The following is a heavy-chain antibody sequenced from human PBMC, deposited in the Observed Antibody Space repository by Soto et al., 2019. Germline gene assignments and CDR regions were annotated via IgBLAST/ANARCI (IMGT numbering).Heavy chain of an antibody. CDR2: MSYDGSHE. J-gene: IGHJ6*02. CDR3: AKGSVLRVVEAPLAILGGVDV. V-gene: IGHV3-33*06. CDR1: GFTFSSYG. D-gene: IGHD2-8*01. Sequence: GGSLRLSCVASGFTFSSYGMHLVRQAPGKGLEWVAVMSYDGSHEYYADSVKGRFTISRDNSKTILYLQMNSLRLEDTAVYYCAKGSVLRVVEAPLAILGGVDVWGQGAMVTVSS.